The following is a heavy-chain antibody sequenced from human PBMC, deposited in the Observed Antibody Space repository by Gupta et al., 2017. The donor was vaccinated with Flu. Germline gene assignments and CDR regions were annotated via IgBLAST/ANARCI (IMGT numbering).Heavy chain of an antibody. Sequence: SRYSISWVRQAPGQGLEWIGQIIPILGTPKYARKFQGRVTITADESTTTVYMDLSSLTSEDTAFYYCAISGEHFDTISCIINGWDSWGQGTL. CDR3: AISGEHFDTISCIINGWDS. CDR2: IIPILGTP. V-gene: IGHV1-69*11. CDR1: SRYS. J-gene: IGHJ4*02. D-gene: IGHD3-3*02.